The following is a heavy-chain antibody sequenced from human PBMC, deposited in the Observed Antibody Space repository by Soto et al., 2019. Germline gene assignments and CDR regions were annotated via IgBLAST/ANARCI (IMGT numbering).Heavy chain of an antibody. Sequence: VGSLRLSCAASGFTFSSYAMSWVRQAPGKGLEWVSAISGSCGSTYYADSVKGRFTISRDNSKNTLYLQMNSLRAEDTAVYYCAKGGGPIAAADNWFDPWGQGTLVTVSS. J-gene: IGHJ5*02. CDR2: ISGSCGST. V-gene: IGHV3-23*01. CDR3: AKGGGPIAAADNWFDP. D-gene: IGHD6-13*01. CDR1: GFTFSSYA.